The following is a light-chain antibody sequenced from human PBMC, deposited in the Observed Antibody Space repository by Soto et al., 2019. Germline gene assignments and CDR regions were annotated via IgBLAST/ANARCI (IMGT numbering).Light chain of an antibody. V-gene: IGKV1-5*01. CDR2: DAS. J-gene: IGKJ1*01. Sequence: DIQMTQSTSTLSASVGDRFTITRRASQTIDSWWDWYQQRPGKPPNLLFYDASALPRGVPSRFIGSGSGTTFTLTIARLQPDDVATYYCQQYETFSGTFGPGTKVDIK. CDR1: QTIDSW. CDR3: QQYETFSGT.